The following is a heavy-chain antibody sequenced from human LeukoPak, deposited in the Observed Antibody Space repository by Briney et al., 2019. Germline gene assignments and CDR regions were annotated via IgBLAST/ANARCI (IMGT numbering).Heavy chain of an antibody. V-gene: IGHV3-21*01. D-gene: IGHD1-1*01. J-gene: IGHJ3*02. CDR1: GFTFSSYS. CDR3: ASNYIGAFDI. Sequence: GGSLRLSCAASGFTFSSYSMNWVRQAPGKGLEWVSSIGSSGSHIYYADSVTGRFTISSDNAKNSLYLQVNSPRAEDTAVYYCASNYIGAFDIWGQGTMVTVSS. CDR2: IGSSGSHI.